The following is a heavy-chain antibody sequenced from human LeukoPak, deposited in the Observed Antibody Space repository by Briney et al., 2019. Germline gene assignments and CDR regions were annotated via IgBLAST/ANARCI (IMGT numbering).Heavy chain of an antibody. CDR2: IYPGDSDT. CDR3: ARDRYSITAGGGVAYYYMDV. CDR1: GYSFTSYW. D-gene: IGHD6-13*01. Sequence: GESLKISCKVSGYSFTSYWIGWVRQMPGKGLEWMGIIYPGDSDTRYSPSFQGQVTISADKSISTAYLQWSSLKASDTAVYYCARDRYSITAGGGVAYYYMDVWGKGTTVTISS. J-gene: IGHJ6*03. V-gene: IGHV5-51*01.